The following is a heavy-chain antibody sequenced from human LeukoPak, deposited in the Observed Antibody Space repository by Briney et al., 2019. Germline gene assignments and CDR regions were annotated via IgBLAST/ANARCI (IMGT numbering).Heavy chain of an antibody. CDR2: ISTYNGNT. CDR3: ARDLHRVVVRGVPHYYYYMDV. J-gene: IGHJ6*03. Sequence: ASVKVSCKASGYTFTSYGISWVRQAPGQGLEWMGWISTYNGNTNYAQKLQGRVTMTTDTSTSTAYMDLRSLRSDDTAVYYCARDLHRVVVRGVPHYYYYMDVWGKGTTVTISS. CDR1: GYTFTSYG. D-gene: IGHD3-10*01. V-gene: IGHV1-18*01.